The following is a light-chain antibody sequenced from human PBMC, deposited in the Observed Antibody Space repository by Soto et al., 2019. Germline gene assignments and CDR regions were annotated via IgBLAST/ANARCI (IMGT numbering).Light chain of an antibody. CDR3: SSYTSSSTLV. V-gene: IGLV2-14*01. J-gene: IGLJ3*02. Sequence: QSVLTQPASVSGSPGQSITISCTGTSSDVGGYNYVSWYQQHPGKAPKLMVYDVSSRPSGVSNRFSGSKSGNTASLTISGLQAEDEGDYYCSSYTSSSTLVFGGGTQLTVL. CDR1: SSDVGGYNY. CDR2: DVS.